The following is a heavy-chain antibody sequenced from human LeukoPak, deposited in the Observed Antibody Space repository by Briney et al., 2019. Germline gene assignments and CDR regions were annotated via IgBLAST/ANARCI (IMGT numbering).Heavy chain of an antibody. CDR2: ISGSGGST. CDR1: GFTFSSYA. Sequence: TGGSLRLSYSASGFTFSSYAMSWVGQAPGKGLEWVSAISGSGGSTYYADSVKGRFTISRDNSKNTLYLQMNSLRAEDTAVYYCAKGYCSSTSCSLNYWGQGTLVTVSS. J-gene: IGHJ4*02. CDR3: AKGYCSSTSCSLNY. D-gene: IGHD2-2*01. V-gene: IGHV3-23*01.